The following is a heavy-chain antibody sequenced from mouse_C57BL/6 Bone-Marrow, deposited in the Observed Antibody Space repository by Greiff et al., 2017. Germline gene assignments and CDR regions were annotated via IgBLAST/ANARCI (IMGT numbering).Heavy chain of an antibody. V-gene: IGHV5-15*01. CDR1: GFTFSDYG. J-gene: IGHJ4*01. D-gene: IGHD1-1*01. Sequence: EVQLVESGGGLVQPGGSLKLSCAASGFTFSDYGMAWVRQAPRKGPEWVAFISNLAYSIYYADTVTGRFTISRENAKNTLYLEMSSLRSEDTAMYYCARHYYGSSPYYAMDYWGQGTSVTVSS. CDR2: ISNLAYSI. CDR3: ARHYYGSSPYYAMDY.